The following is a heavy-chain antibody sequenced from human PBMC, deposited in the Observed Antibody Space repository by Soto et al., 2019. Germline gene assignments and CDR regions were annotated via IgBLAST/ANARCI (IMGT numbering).Heavy chain of an antibody. CDR2: IYYSGST. CDR1: GGSISSGDYY. J-gene: IGHJ4*02. Sequence: SETLSLTCTVSGGSISSGDYYWSWIRQPPGKGLEWIGYIYYSGSTYYNPSLKSRVTISVDTSKNQFSLKVGFVAGGGTVVFFCGRAYCGFGFGFFGYWGQGTLVTVSS. V-gene: IGHV4-30-4*01. D-gene: IGHD2-21*01. CDR3: GRAYCGFGFGFFGY.